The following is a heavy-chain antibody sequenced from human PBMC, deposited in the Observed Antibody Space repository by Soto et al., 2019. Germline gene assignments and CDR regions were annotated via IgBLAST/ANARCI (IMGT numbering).Heavy chain of an antibody. D-gene: IGHD5-12*01. CDR1: GFTFSSYA. CDR3: AKLDGYIYYFDH. J-gene: IGHJ4*02. V-gene: IGHV3-23*01. Sequence: PGGSLRLSCAASGFTFSSYAMSWVRQAPGKGLEWVSTITGIGSGGDTFYADSVKGRFTVSRDNAKNTLYLQMNSLRAEDTAVYYCAKLDGYIYYFDHWGQGTLATVSS. CDR2: ITGIGSGGDT.